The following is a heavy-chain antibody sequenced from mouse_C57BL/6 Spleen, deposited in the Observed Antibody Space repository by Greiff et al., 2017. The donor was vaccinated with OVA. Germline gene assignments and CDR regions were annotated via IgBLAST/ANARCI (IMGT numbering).Heavy chain of an antibody. CDR2: ISDGGGYT. D-gene: IGHD4-1*02. Sequence: EVKLVESGGGLVKPGGSLKLSCAASGFTFSSYAMSWVRQTPEKRLEWVATISDGGGYTNYPDNVKGRFTISRDNAKNNLYLQMSHLKSEDTAMYYCARDLNWGLDYWGQGTTLTVAS. CDR1: GFTFSSYA. V-gene: IGHV5-4*01. CDR3: ARDLNWGLDY. J-gene: IGHJ2*01.